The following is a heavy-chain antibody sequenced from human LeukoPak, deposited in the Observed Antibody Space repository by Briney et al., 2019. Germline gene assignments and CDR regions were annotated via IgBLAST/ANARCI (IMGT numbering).Heavy chain of an antibody. CDR3: AREILAPGKTHDY. J-gene: IGHJ4*02. Sequence: PGGSLRLSCAASGFTFSSYSMNWVRQAPGKGLEWVSSISSSSSYIYYADSVKGRFTISRDNAKNSLYLQMNSLRAEDTAVYYCAREILAPGKTHDYWGQGILVTVSS. CDR1: GFTFSSYS. V-gene: IGHV3-21*04. CDR2: ISSSSSYI.